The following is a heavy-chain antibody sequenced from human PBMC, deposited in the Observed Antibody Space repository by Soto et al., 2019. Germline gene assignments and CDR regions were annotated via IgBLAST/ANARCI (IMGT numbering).Heavy chain of an antibody. CDR1: GGTFSSYA. CDR2: IIPIFGTA. J-gene: IGHJ4*02. CDR3: DRVGGDGYKMHVQGY. Sequence: QVQLVQSGAEVKKPGSSVKVSCKASGGTFSSYAISWVRQAPGQGLEWMGGIIPIFGTANYAQKFQGRVTISADESTRTAYMELSSLRSEDTAVYYCDRVGGDGYKMHVQGYCGQGTLVTVSS. D-gene: IGHD3-10*02. V-gene: IGHV1-69*12.